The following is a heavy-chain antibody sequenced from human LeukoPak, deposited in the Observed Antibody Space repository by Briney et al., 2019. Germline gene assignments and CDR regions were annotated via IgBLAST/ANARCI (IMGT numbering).Heavy chain of an antibody. CDR3: ARHGAPYSTRKSPFDY. Sequence: SETLSLTCAVSGGSISSYYWSWIRQPPGKGLEWIGYIYYSGSTNYNPSLKSRVTISVDTSKNQFSLKLSSVTAADTAVYYCARHGAPYSTRKSPFDYWGQGTLVTVSS. D-gene: IGHD6-13*01. CDR2: IYYSGST. V-gene: IGHV4-59*08. J-gene: IGHJ4*02. CDR1: GGSISSYY.